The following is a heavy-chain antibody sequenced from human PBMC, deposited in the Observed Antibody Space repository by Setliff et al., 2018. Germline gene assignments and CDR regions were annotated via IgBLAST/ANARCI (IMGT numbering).Heavy chain of an antibody. CDR2: IRTKANSYAT. J-gene: IGHJ3*01. V-gene: IGHV3-73*01. CDR3: VRHMTYYDFWRGYYSTSDAFHV. D-gene: IGHD3-3*01. CDR1: GFTFSDST. Sequence: PGESLKISCAASGFTFSDSTMHWVRQASGKGLEWVGRIRTKANSYATAYATSVQDRFTISRHDSESTTYLQMNGLKTEDTAVYYCVRHMTYYDFWRGYYSTSDAFHVWGQGTMVPSPQ.